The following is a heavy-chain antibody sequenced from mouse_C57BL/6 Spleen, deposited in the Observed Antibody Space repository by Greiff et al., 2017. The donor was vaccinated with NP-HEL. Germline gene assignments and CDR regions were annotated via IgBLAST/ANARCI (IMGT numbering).Heavy chain of an antibody. V-gene: IGHV1-81*01. J-gene: IGHJ1*03. CDR2: IYPRSGNT. Sequence: QVQLQQSGAELARPGASVKLSCKASGYTFTSYGISWVKQRTGQGLEWIGEIYPRSGNTYYNEKFKGKATLTADKSSSTAYMELRSLTSEDSAVYFCASNYYGSSLLYFDVWGTGTTVTVSS. CDR1: GYTFTSYG. D-gene: IGHD1-1*01. CDR3: ASNYYGSSLLYFDV.